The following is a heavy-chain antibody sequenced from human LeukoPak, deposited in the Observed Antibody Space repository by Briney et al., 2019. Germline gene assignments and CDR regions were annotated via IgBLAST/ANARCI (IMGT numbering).Heavy chain of an antibody. Sequence: ASVKVSCKAPGHTFTSYYMHWVRQAPGQGLEWMGIINPSGGSTSYAQKFQGRVTMTRDTSTSTVYMELSSLRSEDTAVYYCAAVSSSWSFDYWGQGTLVTVSP. CDR3: AAVSSSWSFDY. CDR1: GHTFTSYY. D-gene: IGHD6-13*01. V-gene: IGHV1-46*01. CDR2: INPSGGST. J-gene: IGHJ4*02.